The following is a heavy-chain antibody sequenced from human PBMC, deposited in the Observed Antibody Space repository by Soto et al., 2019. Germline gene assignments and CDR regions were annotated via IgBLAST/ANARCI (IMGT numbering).Heavy chain of an antibody. Sequence: GGSLRLSCAASGFTFSSYAMSWVRQAPGKGLEWVSAISGSGGSTYYADSVKGRFTISRDNSKNKLYLQMNSLRAEDTAVYHCEQLYDSSGYYAENRRWGQGTLVTVSS. J-gene: IGHJ4*02. V-gene: IGHV3-23*01. CDR3: EQLYDSSGYYAENRR. CDR1: GFTFSSYA. D-gene: IGHD3-22*01. CDR2: ISGSGGST.